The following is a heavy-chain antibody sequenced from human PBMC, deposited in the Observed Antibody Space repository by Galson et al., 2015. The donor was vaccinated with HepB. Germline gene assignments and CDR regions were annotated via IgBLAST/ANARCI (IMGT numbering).Heavy chain of an antibody. Sequence: SLRLSCAASGFTFSSYSMNWVRQAPGKVLEWVSSISSSSSYIYYADSVKGRFTISRDNAKNSLYLQMNSLRAEDTAVYYCARGRTVHQFDYWGQGTLVTVSS. D-gene: IGHD1-1*01. CDR1: GFTFSSYS. CDR2: ISSSSSYI. J-gene: IGHJ4*02. V-gene: IGHV3-21*01. CDR3: ARGRTVHQFDY.